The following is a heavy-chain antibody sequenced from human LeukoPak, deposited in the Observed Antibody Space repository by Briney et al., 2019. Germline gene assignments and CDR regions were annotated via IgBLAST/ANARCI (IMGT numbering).Heavy chain of an antibody. D-gene: IGHD6-19*01. V-gene: IGHV3-23*01. Sequence: PGGSLRLSCAASGFTFSSYAMSWVRQAPGKGLEWVSAISGSGGSTYYADSVKGRFTISRDNSKNTLYLQMNSLRAEDTAVYYCAKDLWQGLVILEPSFDYWGQGTLVTVSS. CDR3: AKDLWQGLVILEPSFDY. CDR2: ISGSGGST. J-gene: IGHJ4*02. CDR1: GFTFSSYA.